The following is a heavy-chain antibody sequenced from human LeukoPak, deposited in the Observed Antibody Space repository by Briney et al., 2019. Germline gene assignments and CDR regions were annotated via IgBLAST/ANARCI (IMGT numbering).Heavy chain of an antibody. Sequence: PSETLSLTCTVSGGSISSGGYSWSWIRQPPGKGLEWIGYIYHSGSTYYNPSLKSRVTISVDRSKNQFSLKLSSVTAADTAVYYCARVNAGGLTTVVTPYLDYWGQGTLVTVSS. CDR2: IYHSGST. D-gene: IGHD4-23*01. CDR1: GGSISSGGYS. J-gene: IGHJ4*02. CDR3: ARVNAGGLTTVVTPYLDY. V-gene: IGHV4-30-2*01.